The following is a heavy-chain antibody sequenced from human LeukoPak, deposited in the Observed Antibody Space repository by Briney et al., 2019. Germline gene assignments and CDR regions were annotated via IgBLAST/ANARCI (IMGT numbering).Heavy chain of an antibody. J-gene: IGHJ4*02. V-gene: IGHV3-23*01. CDR2: ISGSGDST. Sequence: PGGSLRLSCAASGFTFSSYDMNWVRQAPGKGLEWVSGISGSGDSTDYADSVKGRFTISRDNSKKTLYLQMSSLRVEDTAVYYCARVYDYGFDWGQGTLVTVSS. CDR1: GFTFSSYD. CDR3: ARVYDYGFD. D-gene: IGHD4/OR15-4a*01.